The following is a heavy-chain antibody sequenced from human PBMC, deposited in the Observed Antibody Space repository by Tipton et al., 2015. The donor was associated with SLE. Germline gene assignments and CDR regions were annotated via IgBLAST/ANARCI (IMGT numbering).Heavy chain of an antibody. CDR1: GYPISSGDYY. V-gene: IGHV4-61*02. J-gene: IGHJ6*03. CDR2: VYISGAT. CDR3: ARSGYYYYYVDV. Sequence: GLVKPSETLSLTCDVSGYPISSGDYYWTWIRQPAGKGLEWIGRVYISGATSYNPSLRGRVTTSLDTSQNQFSLRLTSVTAADSAIYYCARSGYYYYYVDVWGKGATVTVSS.